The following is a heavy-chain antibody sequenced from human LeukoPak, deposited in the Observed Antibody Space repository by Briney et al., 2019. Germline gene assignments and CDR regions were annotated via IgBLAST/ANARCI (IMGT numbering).Heavy chain of an antibody. CDR2: ISAYNGNT. CDR3: ARDGRRYCSGGCCHIDY. Sequence: ASVKVSCKASGYTFTSYGISWVRQAPGQGLEWMGWISAYNGNTNYAQKLQGRVTMTTDTSTSTAYMELRSLRSDDTAVYYCARDGRRYCSGGCCHIDYWGQGTLVTVSS. J-gene: IGHJ4*02. V-gene: IGHV1-18*01. D-gene: IGHD2-15*01. CDR1: GYTFTSYG.